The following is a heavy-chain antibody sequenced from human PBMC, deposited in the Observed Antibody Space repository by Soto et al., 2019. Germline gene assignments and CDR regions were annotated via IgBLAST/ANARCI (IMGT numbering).Heavy chain of an antibody. CDR3: ARTGLYYYDSSGYYGIKPGDWFDP. V-gene: IGHV1-69*13. D-gene: IGHD3-22*01. Sequence: PGASVKVSCKASGGTFSSYAISWVRQAPGQGLEWMGGIIPIFGTANYAQKFQGRVTITADESTSTAYMELSSLRSEDTAVYYCARTGLYYYDSSGYYGIKPGDWFDPWGQGTLVTVSS. CDR2: IIPIFGTA. CDR1: GGTFSSYA. J-gene: IGHJ5*02.